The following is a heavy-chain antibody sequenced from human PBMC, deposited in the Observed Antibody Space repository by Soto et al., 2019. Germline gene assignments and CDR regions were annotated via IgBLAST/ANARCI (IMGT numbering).Heavy chain of an antibody. CDR3: AKNREKWPVGHFDY. CDR2: IGGSADST. V-gene: IGHV3-23*01. Sequence: EVQLLESGGGLVQPGGSLRLSCAASGFTFSNYAMSWVRRTPGKGLEWVADIGGSADSTYHAGAVKGRFTISRDISKNTLYLQMNRLRTDDTAVYYCAKNREKWPVGHFDYWGQGTLVTVSS. D-gene: IGHD1-26*01. CDR1: GFTFSNYA. J-gene: IGHJ4*02.